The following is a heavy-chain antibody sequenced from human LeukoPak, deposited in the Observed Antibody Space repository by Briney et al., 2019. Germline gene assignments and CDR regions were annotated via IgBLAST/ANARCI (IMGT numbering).Heavy chain of an antibody. D-gene: IGHD3-3*01. J-gene: IGHJ4*02. Sequence: GGSLRLSCAASGLTFSDYHMSWIRQVPGKGLEWVSHISDNGRTKYYANSVQGRFTVSRDNAKNSLYLQMNSLRADDTAVYYCATVHFGYFTFWGQGTLVPVSS. CDR2: ISDNGRTK. CDR3: ATVHFGYFTF. CDR1: GLTFSDYH. V-gene: IGHV3-11*01.